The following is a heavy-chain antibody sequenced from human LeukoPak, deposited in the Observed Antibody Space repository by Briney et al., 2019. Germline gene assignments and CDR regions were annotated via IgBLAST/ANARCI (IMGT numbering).Heavy chain of an antibody. CDR1: GFTFSGSA. V-gene: IGHV3-23*01. J-gene: IGHJ4*02. CDR2: ISNNGGYT. D-gene: IGHD4-17*01. CDR3: ATGRYGDYDY. Sequence: GGSLRLSCAASGFTFSGSAMSWVRQAPGKGLEWVSAISNNGGYTYYADSVQGRFTISRDNSKSTLCLQMNSLRAEDTAVYYCATGRYGDYDYWGQGTLVTVSS.